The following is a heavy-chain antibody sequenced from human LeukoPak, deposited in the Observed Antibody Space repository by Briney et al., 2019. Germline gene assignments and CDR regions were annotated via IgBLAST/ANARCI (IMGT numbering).Heavy chain of an antibody. CDR2: IYYSGST. CDR1: GGSISSYY. Sequence: SETLSLTCTVSGGSISSYYWSWIRQPPGKGVEWIGYIYYSGSTNYNPSLKSRVTISVDTSKNQFSLKLSSVTAADTAVYYRARTDEAWSYYFDYWGQGTLVTVSS. V-gene: IGHV4-59*01. D-gene: IGHD2-15*01. J-gene: IGHJ4*02. CDR3: ARTDEAWSYYFDY.